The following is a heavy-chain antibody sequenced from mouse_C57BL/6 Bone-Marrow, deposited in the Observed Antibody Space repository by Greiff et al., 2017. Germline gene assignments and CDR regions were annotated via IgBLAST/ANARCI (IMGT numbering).Heavy chain of an antibody. CDR3: ARGGYYGCICDYFDY. D-gene: IGHD1-1*01. CDR1: GYTFTGYW. CDR2: ILPGSGST. V-gene: IGHV1-9*01. Sequence: VKLQQSGAELMKPGASVKLSCKATGYTFTGYWIEWVKQRPGHGLEWIGEILPGSGSTNYNEKFKGKATFTADTSSNTAYMQLSSLTTEDSAIXYCARGGYYGCICDYFDYGGKGTTLTVSS. J-gene: IGHJ2*01.